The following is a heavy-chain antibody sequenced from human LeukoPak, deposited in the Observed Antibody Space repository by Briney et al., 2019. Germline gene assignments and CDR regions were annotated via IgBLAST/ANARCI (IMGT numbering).Heavy chain of an antibody. Sequence: PSETLSLTCAVFGGSFSGYYWSWIRQPPGKGLEWIGRIYTSGSTNYNPSLKSRVTMSVDTSKNQFSQKLSSVTAADTAVYYCAREDTMVRGVIIVDYWGQGTLVTVSS. CDR2: IYTSGST. V-gene: IGHV4-4*07. CDR1: GGSFSGYY. CDR3: AREDTMVRGVIIVDY. J-gene: IGHJ4*02. D-gene: IGHD3-10*01.